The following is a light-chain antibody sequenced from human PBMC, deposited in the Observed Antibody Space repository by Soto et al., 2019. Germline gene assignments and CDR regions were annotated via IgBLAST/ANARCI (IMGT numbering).Light chain of an antibody. Sequence: DIQMTQSPSTLSASVGDTVTITCRASESISIWLAWYQQKPGKAPNLLINKASSLQSEVPSRFSGSGSVTEFTLTITSLQPDDFGVYYCQQYKSSSTFGQGTKVEIK. CDR1: ESISIW. CDR2: KAS. J-gene: IGKJ1*01. CDR3: QQYKSSST. V-gene: IGKV1-5*03.